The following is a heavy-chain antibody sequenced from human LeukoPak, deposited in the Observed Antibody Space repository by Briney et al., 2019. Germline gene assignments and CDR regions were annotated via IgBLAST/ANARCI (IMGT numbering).Heavy chain of an antibody. D-gene: IGHD4-17*01. CDR2: ISAYNGNT. V-gene: IGHV1-18*01. CDR1: GYTFTSYG. CDR3: ARGALHDYGET. Sequence: ASVKVSCKASGYTFTSYGISWVRQAPGQGLEWMGWISAYNGNTNYAQKLQGRVTITADESTSTAYMELSSLRSEDTAVYYCARGALHDYGETWGQGTLVTVSS. J-gene: IGHJ4*02.